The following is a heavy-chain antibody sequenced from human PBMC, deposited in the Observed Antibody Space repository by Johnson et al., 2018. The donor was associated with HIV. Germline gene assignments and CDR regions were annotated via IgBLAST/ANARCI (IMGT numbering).Heavy chain of an antibody. V-gene: IGHV3-30*02. Sequence: VQLVESGGGVVQPGGSLRLSCAASGFTFSSYGMHWVRQAPGKGLEWVAFIRYDGSNKYYADSVKGRFTISRDNAKNSLYLVMNSLRAEDTAVYFCASEVEYSILGGVWGQGTVVTVSS. D-gene: IGHD6-6*01. CDR1: GFTFSSYG. J-gene: IGHJ3*01. CDR2: IRYDGSNK. CDR3: ASEVEYSILGGV.